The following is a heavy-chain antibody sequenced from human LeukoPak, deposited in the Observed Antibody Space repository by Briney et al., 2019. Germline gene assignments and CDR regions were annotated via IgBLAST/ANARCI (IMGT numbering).Heavy chain of an antibody. D-gene: IGHD4-11*01. CDR1: GFTFSSYS. CDR2: ISGSSSYI. V-gene: IGHV3-21*01. J-gene: IGHJ6*02. CDR3: ARDEVDYSNYLYYYGMDV. Sequence: GGSLRLSCAASGFTFSSYSMNWVRQAPGKGLEWVSSISGSSSYIYYADSVKGRFTISRDNAKNSLYLQMNSLRAEDTAVYYCARDEVDYSNYLYYYGMDVWGQGTTVTVSS.